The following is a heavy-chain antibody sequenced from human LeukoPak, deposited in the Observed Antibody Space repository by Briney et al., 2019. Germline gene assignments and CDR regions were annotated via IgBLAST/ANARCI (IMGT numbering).Heavy chain of an antibody. CDR2: INHSGST. V-gene: IGHV4-34*01. CDR1: GGSFSGYY. J-gene: IGHJ2*01. CDR3: ARGKLRSYWYFDL. D-gene: IGHD1-26*01. Sequence: SETLSLTCAVHGGSFSGYYWSWIRQPPGKGLEWIGEINHSGSTNYNPSIKSRVTISVDTSKNQFSLKLSSVTAADTAVYYCARGKLRSYWYFDLWGRGTLVTVSS.